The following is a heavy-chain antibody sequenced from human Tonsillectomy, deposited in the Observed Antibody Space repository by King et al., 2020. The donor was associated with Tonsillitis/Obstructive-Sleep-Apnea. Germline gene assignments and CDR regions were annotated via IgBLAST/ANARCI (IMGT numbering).Heavy chain of an antibody. V-gene: IGHV3-23*04. Sequence: VQLVESGGDLVQPGGSLRLSCAASRFTFSSYAMTWVRQAPGKGLEWVSSTSGSANSIYYADSVKGRFTISRDNSKNTLYLQMNSLRAEDTAVYYCAKTRIVTSTPYSCYFDSWGQGTLVAVSS. J-gene: IGHJ4*02. CDR1: RFTFSSYA. D-gene: IGHD2-21*02. CDR3: AKTRIVTSTPYSCYFDS. CDR2: TSGSANSI.